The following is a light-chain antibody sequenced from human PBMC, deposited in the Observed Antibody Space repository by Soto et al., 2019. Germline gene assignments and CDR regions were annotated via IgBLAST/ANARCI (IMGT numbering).Light chain of an antibody. V-gene: IGKV3-15*01. CDR1: QSVSSD. Sequence: EIVMTQSPTILSVSPGERATLSCRASQSVSSDLAWYQQKPGQAPSLLIYGAFTRATGIPARFSGTGSGTEFTLTISSLQSEDFALYYCQQYNDWPLTFGQGTKVDIK. CDR3: QQYNDWPLT. CDR2: GAF. J-gene: IGKJ1*01.